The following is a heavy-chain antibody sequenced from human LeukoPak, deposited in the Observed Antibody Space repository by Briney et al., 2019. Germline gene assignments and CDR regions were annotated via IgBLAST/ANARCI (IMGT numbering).Heavy chain of an antibody. CDR3: ARGAITIFGVDYYYGMDV. V-gene: IGHV4-34*01. CDR2: INHSGST. J-gene: IGHJ6*02. CDR1: GGSSSGYY. D-gene: IGHD3-3*01. Sequence: SETLSLTCAVYGGSSSGYYWSWIRQPPGKGLEWIGEINHSGSTNYNPSLKSRVTISVDTSKNQFSLKLSSVTAADTAVYYCARGAITIFGVDYYYGMDVWGQGTTVTVS.